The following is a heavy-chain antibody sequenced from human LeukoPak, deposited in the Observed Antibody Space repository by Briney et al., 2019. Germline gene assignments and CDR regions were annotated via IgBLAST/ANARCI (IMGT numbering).Heavy chain of an antibody. CDR2: TYYRSKWYN. CDR1: GDSVSSNSAA. V-gene: IGHV6-1*01. CDR3: ARGAGRSGYYYYGMDV. Sequence: SQTLSLTCAISGDSVSSNSAAWNWIRQSPSRGLEWLGRTYYRSKWYNDYAVSVKSRMTINPDTSKNQFSLQLNSVTPEDTAVYYCARGAGRSGYYYYGMDVWGQGTTVTVSS. D-gene: IGHD6-19*01. J-gene: IGHJ6*02.